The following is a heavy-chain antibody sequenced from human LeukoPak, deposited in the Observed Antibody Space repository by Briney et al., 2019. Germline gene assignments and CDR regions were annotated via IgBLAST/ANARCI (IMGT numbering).Heavy chain of an antibody. CDR3: ARGKGVAAILFDY. CDR2: MNPNSGNT. J-gene: IGHJ4*02. CDR1: GYTFTSYD. V-gene: IGHV1-8*03. Sequence: ASVKVSCKASGYTFTSYDINWVRQAAGQGLEWMGWMNPNSGNTGYAQKFQGRVTITRNTSISTAYMELSSLRSEDTAVYYCARGKGVAAILFDYWGQGTLVTVSS. D-gene: IGHD2-15*01.